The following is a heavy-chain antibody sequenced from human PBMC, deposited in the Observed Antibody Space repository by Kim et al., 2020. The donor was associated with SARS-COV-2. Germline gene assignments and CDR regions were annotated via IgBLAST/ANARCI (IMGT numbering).Heavy chain of an antibody. CDR2: INQDGTEK. CDR1: GFTFGKYW. D-gene: IGHD4-17*01. CDR3: ADGERYFDY. J-gene: IGHJ4*02. Sequence: GGSLRLSCAASGFTFGKYWMNWVRQAPGKGLEWVANINQDGTEKYYVDSVKGRFTISRDNAKNSLYLQMNSLRVEDTAVYYCADGERYFDYWGQGIPVTVSS. V-gene: IGHV3-7*01.